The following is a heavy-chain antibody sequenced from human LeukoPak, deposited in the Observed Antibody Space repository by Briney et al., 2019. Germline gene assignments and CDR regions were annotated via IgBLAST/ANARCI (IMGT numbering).Heavy chain of an antibody. Sequence: GGSLRLSCGASGFTFSSYGMHWVRQAPGKGLDWVAVISYDGSNKYYVDSVKGRFTISRDNSKNMLYLQTNSLRAEDTAVYYCAKNELLWFGEFDAFDIWGQGTMVTVSS. J-gene: IGHJ3*02. CDR2: ISYDGSNK. D-gene: IGHD3-10*01. V-gene: IGHV3-30*18. CDR1: GFTFSSYG. CDR3: AKNELLWFGEFDAFDI.